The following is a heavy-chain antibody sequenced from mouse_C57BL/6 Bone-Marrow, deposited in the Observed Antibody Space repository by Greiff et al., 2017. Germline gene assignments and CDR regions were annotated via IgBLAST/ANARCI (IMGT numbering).Heavy chain of an antibody. Sequence: VQLQQSGAELVRPGASVKLSCTASGFNIKDDYMHWVKQRPEQGLEWIGWIDPENGDTEYASKFQGTATLTADTSSNTAYLQLSSLTSEDTAVDYCTVSAFITTVVGGYWGQGTTLTVSS. CDR2: IDPENGDT. CDR3: TVSAFITTVVGGY. CDR1: GFNIKDDY. V-gene: IGHV14-4*01. J-gene: IGHJ2*01. D-gene: IGHD1-1*01.